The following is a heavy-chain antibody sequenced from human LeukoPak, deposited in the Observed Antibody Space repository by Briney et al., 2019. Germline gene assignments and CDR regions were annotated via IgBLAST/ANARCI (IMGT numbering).Heavy chain of an antibody. CDR1: GYTFTNYH. V-gene: IGHV1-2*06. CDR2: IYPSSGGT. Sequence: ASVKVSCEASGYTFTNYHMHWVRQAPGQGLEWMGRIYPSSGGTNYAQKFQGRITLTTDTSINTAYMELSRPRFDDTAVYYCARDLPFEDWGQGTLVTVSS. D-gene: IGHD2/OR15-2a*01. CDR3: ARDLPFED. J-gene: IGHJ4*02.